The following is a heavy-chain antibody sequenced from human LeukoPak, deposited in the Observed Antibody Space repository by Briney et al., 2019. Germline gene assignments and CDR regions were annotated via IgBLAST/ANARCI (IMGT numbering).Heavy chain of an antibody. D-gene: IGHD3-22*01. CDR1: GYTFTIYG. J-gene: IGHJ4*02. CDR3: ARGYYYDSSGSAPWGY. Sequence: GASVKVSCKASGYTFTIYGISWVRQAPGQGLEWMGWISAYNGDTNYAQKLQGRVTMTTDTSTSTAYMELRSLRSDDTAVYYCARGYYYDSSGSAPWGYWGQGTLVIVSS. V-gene: IGHV1-18*01. CDR2: ISAYNGDT.